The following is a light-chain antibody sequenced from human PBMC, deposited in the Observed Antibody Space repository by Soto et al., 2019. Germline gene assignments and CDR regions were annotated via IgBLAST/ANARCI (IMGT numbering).Light chain of an antibody. CDR1: QGIRND. Sequence: AIQMTQFPSSLSASVGDRVTITCRASQGIRNDLGWYQQKPGKPPKLLIYSASSLQSEVPSRFSGSGSGTDFTLTISSLQPEDFATYYCQQYNSYWTFGQGTKVDIK. CDR2: SAS. J-gene: IGKJ1*01. V-gene: IGKV1-6*01. CDR3: QQYNSYWT.